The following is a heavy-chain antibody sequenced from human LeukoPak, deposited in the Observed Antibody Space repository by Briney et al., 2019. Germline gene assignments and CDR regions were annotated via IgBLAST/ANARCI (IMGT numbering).Heavy chain of an antibody. J-gene: IGHJ6*03. Sequence: ASVKVSCKASGGTFSSYAISWVRQAPGQGLEWMGGIIPIFGTANYAQKFQGRVTITTDESTSTAYMELSSLRSEDTAVYYCARGRIAAAGLGYYYYYMDVWGKGTTVTVSS. CDR1: GGTFSSYA. CDR2: IIPIFGTA. CDR3: ARGRIAAAGLGYYYYYMDV. D-gene: IGHD6-13*01. V-gene: IGHV1-69*05.